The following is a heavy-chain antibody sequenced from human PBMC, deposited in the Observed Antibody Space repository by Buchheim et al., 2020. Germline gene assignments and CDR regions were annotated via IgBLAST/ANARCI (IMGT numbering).Heavy chain of an antibody. D-gene: IGHD1-26*01. V-gene: IGHV1-46*01. J-gene: IGHJ4*02. Sequence: QVQLVQSGAEVKEPGASVKVSCKASGYTFTSYYMHWVRQAPGQGLEWMGVINPSAGSTTYAQKFQGRLTMTRDTSTTPGHMEVGSLRVEGTAVYFCARAASSGRRFDYWGQGT. CDR2: INPSAGST. CDR3: ARAASSGRRFDY. CDR1: GYTFTSYY.